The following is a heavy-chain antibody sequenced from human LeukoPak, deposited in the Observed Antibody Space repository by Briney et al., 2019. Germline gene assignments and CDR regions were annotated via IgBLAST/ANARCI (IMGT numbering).Heavy chain of an antibody. J-gene: IGHJ4*02. CDR2: ISSSSSYI. CDR1: GFTFSSYS. V-gene: IGHV3-21*01. Sequence: TGGSLRLSCAASGFTFSSYSMNWVRQAPGKGLEWVSSISSSSSYIYYADSVKGRFTISRDNAKNSLYLQMNSLRAEDTAVYYCAKNTHAYAEIFDYWGQGTLVTVSS. CDR3: AKNTHAYAEIFDY. D-gene: IGHD2-2*01.